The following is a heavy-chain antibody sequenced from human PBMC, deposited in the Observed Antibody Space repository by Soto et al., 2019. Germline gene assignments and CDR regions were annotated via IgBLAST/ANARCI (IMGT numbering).Heavy chain of an antibody. J-gene: IGHJ5*02. CDR3: ARGIVVVTAITSAAWFDP. V-gene: IGHV4-30-4*01. D-gene: IGHD2-21*02. Sequence: TSETLSLTCTVSGGSISSGDYYWSWIRQPPGKGLEWIGYIYYSGSTYYNPSLKSRVTISVDTSKNQFSLKLSSVTAADTAVYYCARGIVVVTAITSAAWFDPWGQGTLVTVSS. CDR2: IYYSGST. CDR1: GGSISSGDYY.